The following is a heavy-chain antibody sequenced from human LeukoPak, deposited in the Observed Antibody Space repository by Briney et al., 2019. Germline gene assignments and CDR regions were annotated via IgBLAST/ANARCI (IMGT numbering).Heavy chain of an antibody. Sequence: GASVKVSCKASGYTFTSYGISWVRQAPGQGLKSMGWISAYNGNTNYAQKLQGRVTMTTDTSTSTAYMELRSLRSDDTAVYYCARVAYSGGSVVAIWGIDYWGQGTLVTVSS. J-gene: IGHJ4*02. CDR2: ISAYNGNT. CDR1: GYTFTSYG. V-gene: IGHV1-18*01. CDR3: ARVAYSGGSVVAIWGIDY. D-gene: IGHD1-26*01.